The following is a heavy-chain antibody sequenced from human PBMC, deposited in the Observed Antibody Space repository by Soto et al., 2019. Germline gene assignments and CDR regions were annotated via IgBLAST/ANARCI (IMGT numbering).Heavy chain of an antibody. D-gene: IGHD3-10*01. J-gene: IGHJ4*02. CDR3: ARGPTYYYGSGVALRFDY. Sequence: KASETLSLTCTVSGGSISSGDYYWSWIRQPPGKGLEWIGYIYYSGSTYYNPSLKSRVTISVDTSKNQFSLKLSSVTAADTAVYYCARGPTYYYGSGVALRFDYWGQGTLVTVSS. V-gene: IGHV4-30-4*01. CDR1: GGSISSGDYY. CDR2: IYYSGST.